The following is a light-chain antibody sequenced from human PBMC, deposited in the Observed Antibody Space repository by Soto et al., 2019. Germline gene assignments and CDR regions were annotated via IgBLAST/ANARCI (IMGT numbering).Light chain of an antibody. V-gene: IGKV1-39*01. CDR3: QQSYSAPLT. Sequence: DIQITQSPSSLSASVGDRDTIPCRASQSISTYLHWYQQNPGKAPKLLIYAASTLQTGVPSRFSGSGSGTDFTLTISSLQPDDFATYYCQQSYSAPLTFGGGTKVDIK. CDR1: QSISTY. CDR2: AAS. J-gene: IGKJ4*01.